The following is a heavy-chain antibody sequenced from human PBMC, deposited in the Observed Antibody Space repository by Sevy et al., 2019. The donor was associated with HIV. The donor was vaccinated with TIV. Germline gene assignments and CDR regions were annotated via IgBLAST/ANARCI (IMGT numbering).Heavy chain of an antibody. Sequence: GGSLRLSCAASGFIFSSNEMNWVRQAPGKGLEWVSYIGSSGSPIYYADSVKGRFTISRGNAKNSLYLQMNSLRAEDTVVYYCGRVSVDTNFYGMEVWGQGTTVTVS. CDR1: GFIFSSNE. CDR3: GRVSVDTNFYGMEV. V-gene: IGHV3-48*03. J-gene: IGHJ6*02. CDR2: IGSSGSPI. D-gene: IGHD5-18*01.